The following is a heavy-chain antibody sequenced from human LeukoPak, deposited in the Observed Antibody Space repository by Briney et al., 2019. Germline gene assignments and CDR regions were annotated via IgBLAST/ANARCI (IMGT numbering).Heavy chain of an antibody. J-gene: IGHJ4*02. CDR1: GITFSGYS. V-gene: IGHV3-48*02. Sequence: GASVRLSCVVSGITFSGYSMIWVRQAPGKGLEWLSFMSTSGNTIFYAESVKDRFTISRDNAKKSLYLQMNSLRDEDTAVYYCARVGGATAVTMYFEYWGQGTLVTVTS. CDR2: MSTSGNTI. D-gene: IGHD1-26*01. CDR3: ARVGGATAVTMYFEY.